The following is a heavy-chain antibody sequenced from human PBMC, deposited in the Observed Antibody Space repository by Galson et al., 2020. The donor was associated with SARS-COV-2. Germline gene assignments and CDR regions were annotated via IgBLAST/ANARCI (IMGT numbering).Heavy chain of an antibody. D-gene: IGHD6-25*01. CDR1: GFSLTTSGMC. CDR2: IDWDDDK. J-gene: IGHJ6*02. V-gene: IGHV2-70*11. CDR3: ARVQLDRVSSGKYRYGMDV. Sequence: SGPTLVKPTQTLTLTCTFSGFSLTTSGMCVSWIRQPPGKALEWLARIDWDDDKYYTTYLKTRLTISKDTSKNQVVLTMTNMDPVDTATYFCARVQLDRVSSGKYRYGMDVWGQGTTVTVSS.